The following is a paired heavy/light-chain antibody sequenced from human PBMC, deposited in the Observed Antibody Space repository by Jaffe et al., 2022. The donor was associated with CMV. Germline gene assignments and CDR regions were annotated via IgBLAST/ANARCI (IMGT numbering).Light chain of an antibody. J-gene: IGLJ3*02. CDR1: SLRSYY. V-gene: IGLV3-19*01. CDR2: GKN. Sequence: SSELTQDPAVSVALGQTVRITCQGDSLRSYYASWYQQKPGQAPVLVIYGKNNRPSGIPDRFSGSSSGNTASLTITGAQAEDEADYYCNSRDSSGNLWVFGGGTKLTVL. CDR3: NSRDSSGNLWV.
Heavy chain of an antibody. J-gene: IGHJ3*02. CDR2: IRSKAYGGTT. Sequence: EVQLVESGGGLVKPGRSLRLSCTASGFTFGDYAMSWFRQAPGKGLEWVGFIRSKAYGGTTEYAASVKGRFTISRDDSKSIAYLQMNSLKTEDTAVYYCTRDLSAYYDFWSGYSDDAFDIWGQGTMVTVSS. V-gene: IGHV3-49*05. CDR1: GFTFGDYA. D-gene: IGHD3-3*01. CDR3: TRDLSAYYDFWSGYSDDAFDI.